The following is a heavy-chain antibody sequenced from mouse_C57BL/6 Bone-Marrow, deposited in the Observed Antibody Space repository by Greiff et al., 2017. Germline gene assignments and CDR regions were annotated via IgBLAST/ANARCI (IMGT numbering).Heavy chain of an antibody. Sequence: EVKLQQSGPVLVKPGASVKMSCKASGYTFTDYYMNWVKQSHGKSLEWIGVINPYNGGTSYNQKFKGKATLTVDKSSSTAYMELNSLTSEDSAVYYCAPIYDGYYGFLWGQGTTLTVSS. J-gene: IGHJ2*01. CDR1: GYTFTDYY. V-gene: IGHV1-19*01. D-gene: IGHD2-3*01. CDR2: INPYNGGT. CDR3: APIYDGYYGFL.